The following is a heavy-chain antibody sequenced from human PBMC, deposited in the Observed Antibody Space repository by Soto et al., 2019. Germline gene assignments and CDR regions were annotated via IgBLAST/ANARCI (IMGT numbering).Heavy chain of an antibody. V-gene: IGHV4-4*02. Sequence: QVQLQESGPGLVEPSGTLSLTCAVSLVSISSGDWWSWVRQSPERGLEYIGEISHSGTTNYNPFLESRVALSFATSRTRFTRQLTPVTAATPAVYYCATKNVPTPGNYWGQGTLVIVSS. CDR3: ATKNVPTPGNY. CDR2: ISHSGTT. D-gene: IGHD3-10*02. J-gene: IGHJ4*02. CDR1: LVSISSGDW.